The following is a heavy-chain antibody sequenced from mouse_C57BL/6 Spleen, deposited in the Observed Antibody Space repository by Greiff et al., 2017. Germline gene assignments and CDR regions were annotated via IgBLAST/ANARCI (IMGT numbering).Heavy chain of an antibody. CDR3: ARHYYGSSYGYFDV. D-gene: IGHD1-1*01. CDR1: GFTFSDYY. Sequence: EVQGVESGGGLVQPGGSLKLSCAASGFTFSDYYMYWVRQTPEKRLEWVAYISNGGGSTYYPATVKGRFTISRDNAKNTLYLQMSRLKSEDTAMYYWARHYYGSSYGYFDVWGTGTTVTVSS. J-gene: IGHJ1*03. V-gene: IGHV5-12*01. CDR2: ISNGGGST.